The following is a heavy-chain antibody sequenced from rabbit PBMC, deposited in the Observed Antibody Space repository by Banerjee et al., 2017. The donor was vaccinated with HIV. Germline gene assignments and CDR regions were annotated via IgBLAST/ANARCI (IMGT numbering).Heavy chain of an antibody. CDR2: IGTGSSGST. CDR1: GFDLSSYSY. CDR3: ARRDVVDGYAFNL. V-gene: IGHV1S45*01. J-gene: IGHJ4*01. Sequence: QEQLEESGGGLVKPEGSLTLTCKASGFDLSSYSYMCWVRQAPGKGLEWIGCIGTGSSGSTYYASWAKGRFTISKSSSTTVTLQMTSLTAADTATYFCARRDVVDGYAFNLWGQGTLVTVS. D-gene: IGHD6-1*01.